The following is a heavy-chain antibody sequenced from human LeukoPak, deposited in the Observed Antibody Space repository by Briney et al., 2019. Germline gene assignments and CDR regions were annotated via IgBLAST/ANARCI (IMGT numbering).Heavy chain of an antibody. CDR2: ISYDGSNK. D-gene: IGHD6-13*01. CDR3: AKGDPSSSWYFGFDY. J-gene: IGHJ4*02. CDR1: GFTFSSYG. Sequence: GGSLRLSCAASGFTFSSYGMHWVRQASGKGLEWVAVISYDGSNKYYADSVKGRFTISRDNSKNTLYLQMNSLRAEDTAVYYCAKGDPSSSWYFGFDYWGQGTLVTVSS. V-gene: IGHV3-30*18.